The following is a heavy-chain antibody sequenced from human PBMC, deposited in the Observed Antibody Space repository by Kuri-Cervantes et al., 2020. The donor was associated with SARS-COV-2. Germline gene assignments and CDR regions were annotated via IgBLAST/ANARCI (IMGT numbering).Heavy chain of an antibody. CDR2: IYSGGST. J-gene: IGHJ6*03. D-gene: IGHD1-26*01. Sequence: GGSLRLSCAASGFTVSSNYMSWVRQAPGKGLEWVSVIYSGGSTYYADSVKGRFTISRDNAGNSLLLQMNSLRSEDTAVYYRARASAGSSWGYYYYMDVRGIGTTVTVSS. CDR1: GFTVSSNY. V-gene: IGHV3-53*01. CDR3: ARASAGSSWGYYYYMDV.